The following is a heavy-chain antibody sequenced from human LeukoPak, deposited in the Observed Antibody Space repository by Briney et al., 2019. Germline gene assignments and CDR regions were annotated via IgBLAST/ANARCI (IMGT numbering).Heavy chain of an antibody. CDR2: INHSGST. CDR3: ARVFPTRYCSSTSCLYYYYYYGMDV. D-gene: IGHD2-2*01. V-gene: IGHV4-34*01. CDR1: GGSFSGYY. Sequence: SETLSLTCAVYGGSFSGYYWSWIRQPPGKGLEWIGEINHSGSTNFRPSLKSRVTISVDTSKNQFSLKLSSVTAAETAVYYCARVFPTRYCSSTSCLYYYYYYGMDVWGQGTTVTVSS. J-gene: IGHJ6*02.